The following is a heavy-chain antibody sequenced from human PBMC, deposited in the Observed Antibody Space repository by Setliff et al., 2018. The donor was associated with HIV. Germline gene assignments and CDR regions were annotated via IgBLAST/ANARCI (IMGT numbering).Heavy chain of an antibody. CDR3: AKAYRDSSGYYAFDY. CDR1: EFTFDDHA. J-gene: IGHJ4*03. V-gene: IGHV3-9*01. CDR2: ISWNSGSI. D-gene: IGHD3-22*01. Sequence: GGSLRLSCAASEFTFDDHAMHWVRQTPGKGLEWVSGISWNSGSIGYADSVKGRFTISRDNSKNTLYLQMNSLRAEDTAVYYCAKAYRDSSGYYAFDYWGQGTMVTVSS.